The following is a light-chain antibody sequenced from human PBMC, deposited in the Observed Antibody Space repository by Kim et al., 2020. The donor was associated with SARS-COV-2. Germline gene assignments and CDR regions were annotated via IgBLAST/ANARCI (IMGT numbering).Light chain of an antibody. CDR2: DAS. CDR3: QQNNLYPLT. CDR1: QSITRW. V-gene: IGKV1-5*01. J-gene: IGKJ4*01. Sequence: ASVGDRVPSPGRASQSITRWLAWYHQKPGRAPKLLISDASTSQGGVPSRFSGRGSGTEFTLTISSRQPDDFATYYCQQNNLYPLTFGGGTKVDIK.